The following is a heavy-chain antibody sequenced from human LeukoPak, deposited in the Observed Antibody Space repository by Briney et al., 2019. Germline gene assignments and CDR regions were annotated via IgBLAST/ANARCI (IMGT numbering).Heavy chain of an antibody. Sequence: GGSLRLSCAASGFSFSNYEMNWVRQAPGKGLEWISYITASSTTIYYADSVKGRFTISRDNAKNSLYLQMNGLRGEDTAVYYCARDSSSFYAFDIWGQGTMVTVSS. CDR2: ITASSTTI. CDR1: GFSFSNYE. CDR3: ARDSSSFYAFDI. D-gene: IGHD6-13*01. V-gene: IGHV3-48*03. J-gene: IGHJ3*02.